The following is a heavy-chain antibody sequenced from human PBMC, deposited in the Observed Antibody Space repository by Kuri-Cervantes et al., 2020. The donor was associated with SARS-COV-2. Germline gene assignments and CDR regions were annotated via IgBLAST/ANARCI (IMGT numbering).Heavy chain of an antibody. D-gene: IGHD3-3*01. CDR1: GFTFISYA. CDR2: ISYDGSNK. J-gene: IGHJ6*02. V-gene: IGHV3-30*18. CDR3: AKGLYYDFWSGYLSYYGMDV. Sequence: GESLKISCAASGFTFISYAMHWVRQAPGKGLEWVAVISYDGSNKYYADSVKGRFTISRDNSKNTLYLQMNSLRAEDTAVYYCAKGLYYDFWSGYLSYYGMDVWGQGTTVTVSS.